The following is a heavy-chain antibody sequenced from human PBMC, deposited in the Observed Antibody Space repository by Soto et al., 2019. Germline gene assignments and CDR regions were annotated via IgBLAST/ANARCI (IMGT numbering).Heavy chain of an antibody. J-gene: IGHJ6*03. CDR1: GFTFTSSA. CDR2: IVVGSGNT. Sequence: SVKVSCKASGFTFTSSAMQWVRQARGQRLEWIGWIVVGSGNTNYAQKFQERVTITRDMSTSTAYMELSSLRSEDTAVYYCASAYYDISHMDVWGKGTTVTVSS. V-gene: IGHV1-58*02. D-gene: IGHD3-9*01. CDR3: ASAYYDISHMDV.